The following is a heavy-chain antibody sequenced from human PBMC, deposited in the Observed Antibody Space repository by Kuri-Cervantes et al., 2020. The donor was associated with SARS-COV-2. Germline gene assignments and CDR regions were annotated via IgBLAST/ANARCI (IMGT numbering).Heavy chain of an antibody. CDR1: GGCISSSSYY. V-gene: IGHV4-39*01. Sequence: SESVSLTWTVCGGCISSSSYYWGWIRQARGKGLEWIGSIYYSGSTYYNPSLKSRVTISVDTSKNQFSLKLSSVTAADTAVYYCASSGYDYVWGSYRYRGYRNDYWGQGTLVTVSS. D-gene: IGHD3-16*02. CDR2: IYYSGST. CDR3: ASSGYDYVWGSYRYRGYRNDY. J-gene: IGHJ4*02.